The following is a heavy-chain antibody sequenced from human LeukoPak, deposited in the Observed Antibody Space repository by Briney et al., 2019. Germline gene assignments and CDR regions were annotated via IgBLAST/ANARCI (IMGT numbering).Heavy chain of an antibody. D-gene: IGHD5-12*01. CDR1: GFTFSSYA. CDR2: ISYDGSNK. V-gene: IGHV3-30*04. CDR3: ARADIVATSSFDY. J-gene: IGHJ4*02. Sequence: GGSLRLSCAASGFTFSSYAMHWVRQAPGKGLEWVAVISYDGSNKYYADSVEGRFTISRDNSKNTLYLQMNSLRAEDTAVYYCARADIVATSSFDYWGQGTLVTVSS.